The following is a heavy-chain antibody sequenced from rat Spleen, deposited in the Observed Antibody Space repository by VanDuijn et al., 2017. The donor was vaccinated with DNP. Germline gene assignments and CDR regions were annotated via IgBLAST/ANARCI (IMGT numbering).Heavy chain of an antibody. J-gene: IGHJ2*01. CDR3: TRVRGITTVVTSYYFDY. CDR1: GFTFNNYW. V-gene: IGHV5-31*01. D-gene: IGHD1-1*01. Sequence: EVQLVESGGGLVQPGRSLKLSCVASGFTFNNYWMTWIRQAPGKGLEWVESISNTGGSTYYPDSVRGRFTISRDNAKSTLYRQMNSLRSEDTATYYCTRVRGITTVVTSYYFDYWGQGVMVTVSS. CDR2: ISNTGGST.